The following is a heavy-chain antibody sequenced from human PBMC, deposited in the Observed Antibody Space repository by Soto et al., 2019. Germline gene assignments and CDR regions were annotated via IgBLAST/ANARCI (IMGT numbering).Heavy chain of an antibody. CDR1: GGSISSYY. D-gene: IGHD6-13*01. V-gene: IGHV4-59*01. Sequence: SETLSLTCTVSGGSISSYYWSWIRQPPGKGLEWIGYIYYSGSTNYNPSLKSRVTISVDTSKNQFSLKLSSVTAADTAVYYCASSTIAATGFYYYSMDVWGRGTTVTVSS. J-gene: IGHJ6*02. CDR3: ASSTIAATGFYYYSMDV. CDR2: IYYSGST.